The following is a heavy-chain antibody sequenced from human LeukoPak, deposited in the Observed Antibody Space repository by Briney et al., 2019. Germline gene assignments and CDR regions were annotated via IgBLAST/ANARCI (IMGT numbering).Heavy chain of an antibody. CDR2: INTDGTYT. D-gene: IGHD5-24*01. V-gene: IGHV3-74*01. CDR3: AGPGDRDGYNYDY. J-gene: IGHJ4*02. CDR1: GVTLSRYW. Sequence: GGSLRLSCAASGVTLSRYWMHWVRQPPGKGLVWVSRINTDGTYTNYADSVKGRFTISRDNAKNMLYLQINSLRDEDTAVYYCAGPGDRDGYNYDYWGQGTLVTVSS.